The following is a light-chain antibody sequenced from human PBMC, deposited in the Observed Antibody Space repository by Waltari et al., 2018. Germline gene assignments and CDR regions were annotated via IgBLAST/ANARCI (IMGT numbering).Light chain of an antibody. CDR2: GAS. V-gene: IGKV3-15*01. Sequence: EIGMTQPPATLSVSPGERATLPCRASKSVSSNLAGYQQKPGQAPRLLIYGASPRATGIPASFGGIVSCTYFTLTISSLQSDVFAVYYCQQYNNWPRTFGQGTKVEIK. CDR3: QQYNNWPRT. CDR1: KSVSSN. J-gene: IGKJ1*01.